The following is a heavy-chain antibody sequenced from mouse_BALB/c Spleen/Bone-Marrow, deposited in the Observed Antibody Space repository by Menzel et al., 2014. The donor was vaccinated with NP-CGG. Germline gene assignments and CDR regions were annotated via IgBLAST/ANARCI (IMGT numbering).Heavy chain of an antibody. CDR1: GFNIKDTY. J-gene: IGHJ2*01. D-gene: IGHD1-1*01. CDR2: IDPANGNT. V-gene: IGHV14-3*02. CDR3: AYGSSYDYFDY. Sequence: EVQLQQSGAELVKPGASVKLSCTASGFNIKDTYMHWVKQRPEQGLEWIGRIDPANGNTKYYPKFQGKATITADSTANKAYMKVSSLTSEDTAVYYGAYGSSYDYFDYWGQGTTLTVSS.